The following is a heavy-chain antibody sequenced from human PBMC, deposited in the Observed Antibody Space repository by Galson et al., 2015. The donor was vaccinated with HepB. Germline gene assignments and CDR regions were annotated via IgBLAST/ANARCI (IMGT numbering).Heavy chain of an antibody. V-gene: IGHV3-73*01. CDR3: YTDDFWSGYYYPPMDV. J-gene: IGHJ6*02. Sequence: SLRLSCAASGFTFSGSAMHWVRQASGKGLEWVGRIRSKANSYATAYAASVRGRFTISRDDSKNTAYLQMNSLKTEDTAVYYCYTDDFWSGYYYPPMDVWGQGTTVTVSS. CDR1: GFTFSGSA. CDR2: IRSKANSYAT. D-gene: IGHD3-3*01.